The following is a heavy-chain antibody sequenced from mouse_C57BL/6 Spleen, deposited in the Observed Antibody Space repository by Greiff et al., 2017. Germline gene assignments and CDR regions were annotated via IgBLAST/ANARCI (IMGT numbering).Heavy chain of an antibody. CDR3: ARRLDSSAFAY. CDR2: IYPRSGNT. J-gene: IGHJ3*01. D-gene: IGHD3-2*02. Sequence: VQLQQSGAELARPGASVKLSCKASGYTFTSYGISWVKQRTGQGLEWIGEIYPRSGNTYYNEKFKGKATLTADKSSSTAYMELRSLTSEDSAVYFCARRLDSSAFAYWGQGTLVTVSA. V-gene: IGHV1-81*01. CDR1: GYTFTSYG.